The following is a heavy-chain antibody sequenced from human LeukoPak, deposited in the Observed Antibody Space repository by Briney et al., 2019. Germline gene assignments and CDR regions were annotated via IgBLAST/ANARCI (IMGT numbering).Heavy chain of an antibody. CDR1: GYTFTGYY. CDR3: ARDRVGSGWPRPWYFDF. V-gene: IGHV1-2*02. Sequence: ASVKVSCKPSGYTFTGYYLHWVRQAPGQGLEWMGWINPNTGATIYAEKFQGRVTMTRDTSIDTAYMEMRSLGSDDTAVYYCARDRVGSGWPRPWYFDFRGQGTLITVAS. J-gene: IGHJ4*02. D-gene: IGHD6-19*01. CDR2: INPNTGAT.